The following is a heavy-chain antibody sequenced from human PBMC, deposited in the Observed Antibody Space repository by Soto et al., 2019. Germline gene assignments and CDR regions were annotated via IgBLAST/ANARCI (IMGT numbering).Heavy chain of an antibody. CDR2: IWYDGSNK. CDR3: ARVPAYYYYYFMDV. J-gene: IGHJ6*03. V-gene: IGHV3-33*01. Sequence: PGGSLRLSCAASGFTFSSYGMHWVRQAPGKGLEWVAVIWYDGSNKYYADSVKGRFTISRDNSKNTLYLQMNSLRAEDTAVYNWARVPAYYYYYFMDVWGKGTTVTVSS. CDR1: GFTFSSYG.